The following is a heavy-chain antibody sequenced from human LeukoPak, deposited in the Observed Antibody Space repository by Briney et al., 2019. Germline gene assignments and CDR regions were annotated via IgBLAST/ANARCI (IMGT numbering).Heavy chain of an antibody. Sequence: SSETLSLTCTVSGGSISSGDYYWSWIRQPPGKGLEWIGSIYYSGSTYYNPSLKSRVTISVDTSKNQFSLKLSSVTAADTAVYYCARLALGSYYDFWSGYYDYYMDVWGKGTTVTVSS. J-gene: IGHJ6*03. D-gene: IGHD3-3*01. CDR1: GGSISSGDYY. V-gene: IGHV4-39*01. CDR2: IYYSGST. CDR3: ARLALGSYYDFWSGYYDYYMDV.